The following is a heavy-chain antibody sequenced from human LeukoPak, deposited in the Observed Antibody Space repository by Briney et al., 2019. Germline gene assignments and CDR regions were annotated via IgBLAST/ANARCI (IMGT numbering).Heavy chain of an antibody. CDR2: ISAYNGNT. D-gene: IGHD3-9*01. CDR3: AGEVGIRYFDWLDIDY. Sequence: GASVKVSCKASGYTFTSYGISWVRQAPGQGLEWMGWISAYNGNTNYAQKLQGRVTMTTDTSTSTAYMELRSLRSDDTAVFFCAGEVGIRYFDWLDIDYWGQGTLVTVSS. J-gene: IGHJ4*02. V-gene: IGHV1-18*01. CDR1: GYTFTSYG.